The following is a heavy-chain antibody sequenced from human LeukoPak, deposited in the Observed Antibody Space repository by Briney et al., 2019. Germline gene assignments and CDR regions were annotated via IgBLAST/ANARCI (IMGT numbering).Heavy chain of an antibody. CDR1: GFTFSSYA. J-gene: IGHJ4*02. CDR2: ISGSGGST. CDR3: AKLVIGIAAAGPNRAFDY. Sequence: LPGGSLRLSCAASGFTFSSYAMSWVRQAPGKGLEWVSAISGSGGSTYYADSVKGRFTISRDNSKNTLYLQMNSLRAEDTAVYYCAKLVIGIAAAGPNRAFDYWGQGTLVTVSS. V-gene: IGHV3-23*01. D-gene: IGHD6-13*01.